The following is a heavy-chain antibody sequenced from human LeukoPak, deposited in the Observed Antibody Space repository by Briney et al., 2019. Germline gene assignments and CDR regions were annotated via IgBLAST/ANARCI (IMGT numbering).Heavy chain of an antibody. Sequence: ASVKVSCKASGYTFSSYDIXXXXXXXXXXXXXXXXXNPNSGNTAYAQNFQGRIIMTRNTSISTAYMELSSLRFEDTAVFYCAIRTSRGVSGSSYFDSWGQGTLVTVSS. V-gene: IGHV1-8*01. J-gene: IGHJ4*02. CDR1: GYTFSSYD. CDR3: AIRTSRGVSGSSYFDS. D-gene: IGHD3-10*01. CDR2: XNPNSGNT.